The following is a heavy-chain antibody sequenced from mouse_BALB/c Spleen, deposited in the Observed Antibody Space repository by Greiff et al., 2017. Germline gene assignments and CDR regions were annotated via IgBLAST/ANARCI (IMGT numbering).Heavy chain of an antibody. Sequence: DVKLQESGGGLVQPGGSRKLSCAASGFTFSSFGMHWVRQAPEKGLEWVAYISSGSSTIYYADTVKGRFTISRDNPKNTLFLQMTSLRSEDTAMYYCARGEDYRYGSWFAYWGQGTLVTVSA. D-gene: IGHD2-14*01. V-gene: IGHV5-17*02. CDR3: ARGEDYRYGSWFAY. CDR2: ISSGSSTI. CDR1: GFTFSSFG. J-gene: IGHJ3*01.